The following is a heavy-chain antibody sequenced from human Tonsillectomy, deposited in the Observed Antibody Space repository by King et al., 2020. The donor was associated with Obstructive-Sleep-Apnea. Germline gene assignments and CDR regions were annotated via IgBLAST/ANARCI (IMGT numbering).Heavy chain of an antibody. CDR1: GYSFTNYW. CDR2: IYPGDSDT. D-gene: IGHD3-10*01. V-gene: IGHV5-51*01. Sequence: VQLVESGAEVKKPGESLKLSCKGSGYSFTNYWIGWVRQMPGKGLEWMGIIYPGDSDTTYSPSFQGQVTISADKSISTAYLQWRSLKASDTAMYYCARLLGSYYNDYYYYYGMDVWGQGTTVTVSS. CDR3: ARLLGSYYNDYYYYYGMDV. J-gene: IGHJ6*02.